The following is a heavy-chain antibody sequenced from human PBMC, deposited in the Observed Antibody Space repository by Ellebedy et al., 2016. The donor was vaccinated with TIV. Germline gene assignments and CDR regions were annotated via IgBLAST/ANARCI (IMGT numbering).Heavy chain of an antibody. CDR3: AVKNSSWYDVDY. CDR1: GGSFSGYY. J-gene: IGHJ4*02. CDR2: INHSGST. Sequence: SETLSLXCAVYGGSFSGYYWSWIRQPPGKGLEWIGEINHSGSTNYNPSLKSRVTISVDTSKNQFSLKLSSVTAADTAVYYCAVKNSSWYDVDYWGQGTLVTVSS. V-gene: IGHV4-34*01. D-gene: IGHD6-13*01.